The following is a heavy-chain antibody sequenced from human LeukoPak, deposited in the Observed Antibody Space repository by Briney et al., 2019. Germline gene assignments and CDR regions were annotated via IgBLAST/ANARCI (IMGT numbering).Heavy chain of an antibody. CDR3: AREETDRSGWD. CDR1: GYTFTSYA. V-gene: IGHV1-3*01. D-gene: IGHD6-19*01. Sequence: ASVKVSCKASGYTFTSYAMHWVRQAPGQRLEWMGWLNAGNGNTKYSQKFQGRVTITRDTSASTAYMELSSLRSEDTAVYYCAREETDRSGWDWGQGTLVTVSS. J-gene: IGHJ4*02. CDR2: LNAGNGNT.